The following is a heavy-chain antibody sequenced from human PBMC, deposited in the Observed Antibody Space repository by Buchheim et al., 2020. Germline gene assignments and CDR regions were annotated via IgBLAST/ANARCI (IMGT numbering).Heavy chain of an antibody. Sequence: EVQLLESGGGLVQPGGSLRLSCAASGFTFGSYAMSWVRQAPGKGLEWVSAISDSGGSTYYADSVKGRFTISRDNSKNTLYLQMNSLRAEDTAVYYCANAGYCSGGRCYSSVVYWGQGTL. CDR3: ANAGYCSGGRCYSSVVY. CDR1: GFTFGSYA. V-gene: IGHV3-23*01. J-gene: IGHJ4*02. D-gene: IGHD2-15*01. CDR2: ISDSGGST.